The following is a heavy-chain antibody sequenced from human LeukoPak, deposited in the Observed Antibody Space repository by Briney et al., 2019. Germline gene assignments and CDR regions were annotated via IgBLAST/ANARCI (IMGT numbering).Heavy chain of an antibody. CDR1: GGSISSSNW. CDR2: IYHSGST. Sequence: PSGTLSLTCAVSGGSISSSNWWSWVRQPPGKGLEWIGEIYHSGSTNYNPSLKSRVTISVDKSKNQFSLKLSSVTAADTAVYYCARLLRDYDSSGPIYGMDVWGQGTTVTVSS. J-gene: IGHJ6*02. V-gene: IGHV4-4*02. CDR3: ARLLRDYDSSGPIYGMDV. D-gene: IGHD3-22*01.